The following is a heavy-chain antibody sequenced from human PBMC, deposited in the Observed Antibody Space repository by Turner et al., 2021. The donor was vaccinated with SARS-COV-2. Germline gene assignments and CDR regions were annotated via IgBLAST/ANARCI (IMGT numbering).Heavy chain of an antibody. D-gene: IGHD3-10*01. V-gene: IGHV3-30*18. J-gene: IGHJ4*02. CDR3: AKQISYYGSGSLYYFDY. CDR2: ISYDGSNK. Sequence: QVQLVESGGGVVQPGWSLRLSCAASGFTFSSYGMHWVRQAPGKGLEWVAVISYDGSNKHYADSVKGRFTISRDNSENTLYLQMNSLRVEDTAVYYCAKQISYYGSGSLYYFDYWGQGTLVTVSS. CDR1: GFTFSSYG.